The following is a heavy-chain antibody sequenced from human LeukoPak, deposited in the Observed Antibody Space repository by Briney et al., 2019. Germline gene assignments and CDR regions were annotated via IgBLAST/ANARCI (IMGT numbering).Heavy chain of an antibody. V-gene: IGHV4-31*02. CDR1: GFTFSRHA. CDR2: IYYSGST. Sequence: LRLSCAASGFTFSRHAMSWVRQAPGKGLEWIGYIYYSGSTYYNPSLKSRVTISVDTSKNQFSLKLSSVTAADTAVYYCARARGGTVTTSPFDYWGQGTLVTVSS. CDR3: ARARGGTVTTSPFDY. D-gene: IGHD4-17*01. J-gene: IGHJ4*02.